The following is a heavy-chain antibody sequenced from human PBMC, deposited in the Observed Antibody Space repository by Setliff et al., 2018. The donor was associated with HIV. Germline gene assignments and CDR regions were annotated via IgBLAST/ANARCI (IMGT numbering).Heavy chain of an antibody. CDR2: IYTSGST. CDR1: GGSISSYY. V-gene: IGHV4-4*09. CDR3: ARYRSKLDWFDP. Sequence: SETLSLTCTVSGGSISSYYWSWIRQPPGKGLEWIGYIYTSGSTSYNPSLKSRVTMSVDTSKNQFSLKLSSVTASDTAVYYCARYRSKLDWFDPWGQGILVTVSS. J-gene: IGHJ5*02. D-gene: IGHD1-26*01.